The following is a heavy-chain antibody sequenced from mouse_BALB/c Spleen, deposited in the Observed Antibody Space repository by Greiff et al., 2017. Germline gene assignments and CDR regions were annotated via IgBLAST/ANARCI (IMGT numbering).Heavy chain of an antibody. CDR2: IDPANGNT. CDR1: GFNFKDTY. Sequence: DVQLQESGAELVKPGASVKLSCTASGFNFKDTYMHWVKQRPEQGLEWIGRIDPANGNTKYDPKFQGKATITADTSSNTAYLQLSSLTSEDTAVYYCARGGGQRAMDYWGQGTSVTVSS. V-gene: IGHV14-3*02. J-gene: IGHJ4*01. CDR3: ARGGGQRAMDY.